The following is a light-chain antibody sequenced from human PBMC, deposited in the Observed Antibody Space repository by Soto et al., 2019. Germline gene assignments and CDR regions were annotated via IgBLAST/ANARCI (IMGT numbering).Light chain of an antibody. J-gene: IGLJ1*01. CDR3: GAWDTSLTVVDV. Sequence: QSVLTQPPSVSAAPGQNVTISCSGSSSNIGNNYVSWYRHLPRTAPKVLIYDNNKRPLGIPDRFSGFKSGTSATLGITGPLTGDEADYYCGAWDTSLTVVDVFGTGTKVTVL. CDR2: DNN. CDR1: SSNIGNNY. V-gene: IGLV1-51*01.